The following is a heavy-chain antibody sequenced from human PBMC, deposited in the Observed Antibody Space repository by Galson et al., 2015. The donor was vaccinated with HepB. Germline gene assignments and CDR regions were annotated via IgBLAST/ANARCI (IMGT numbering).Heavy chain of an antibody. V-gene: IGHV5-10-1*01. Sequence: QSGAEVKKPGESLRISCKGSGYSFTSYWISWVRQMPGKGLEWMGRIDPSDSYTNYSPSFQGHVTISADKSISTAYLQWSSLKASDTAMYYCARLRVGGGYSGYDNDFDYWGQGTLVTVSS. CDR3: ARLRVGGGYSGYDNDFDY. CDR2: IDPSDSYT. J-gene: IGHJ4*02. D-gene: IGHD5-12*01. CDR1: GYSFTSYW.